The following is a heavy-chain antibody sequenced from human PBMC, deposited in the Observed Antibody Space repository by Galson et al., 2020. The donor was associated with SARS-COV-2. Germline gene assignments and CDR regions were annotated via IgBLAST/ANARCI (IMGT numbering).Heavy chain of an antibody. J-gene: IGHJ4*02. V-gene: IGHV3-11*01. Sequence: NSGGSLRLSCAASGFTFSDYYMSWIRQAPGKGLEWVSYISSSGSTIYYADSVKGRFTISRDNAKNSLYLQMNSLRAEDTAVYYCARANPRIRSYYDILTGPRLAPPDYWGQGTLVTVSS. D-gene: IGHD3-9*01. CDR3: ARANPRIRSYYDILTGPRLAPPDY. CDR2: ISSSGSTI. CDR1: GFTFSDYY.